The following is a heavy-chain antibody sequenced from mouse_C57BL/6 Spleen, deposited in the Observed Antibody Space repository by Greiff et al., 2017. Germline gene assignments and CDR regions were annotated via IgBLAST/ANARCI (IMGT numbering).Heavy chain of an antibody. V-gene: IGHV3-6*01. CDR1: GYSITSGYY. Sequence: EVQLVESGPGLVKPSQSLSLTCSVTGYSITSGYYWNWIRQFPGNKLEWMGYISYDGSNNYNPSLKNRISITRDPSKNQFFLKLNSVTTEDTATYYCARETGTGFAYWGQGTLVTVSA. D-gene: IGHD4-1*01. CDR3: ARETGTGFAY. J-gene: IGHJ3*01. CDR2: ISYDGSN.